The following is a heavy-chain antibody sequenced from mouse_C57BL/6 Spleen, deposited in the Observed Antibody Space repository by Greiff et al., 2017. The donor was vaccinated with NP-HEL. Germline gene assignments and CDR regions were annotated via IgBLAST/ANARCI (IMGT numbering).Heavy chain of an antibody. CDR2: IRNKANGYTT. CDR3: ASSYDGYYGGFAY. CDR1: GFTFTDYY. Sequence: EVHLVESGGGLVQPGGSLSLSCAASGFTFTDYYMSWVRQPPGKALEWLGFIRNKANGYTTEYSASVKGRFTISRDNSQSILYLQMNALRAEDSATYSCASSYDGYYGGFAYWGQGTLVTVSA. D-gene: IGHD2-3*01. J-gene: IGHJ3*01. V-gene: IGHV7-3*01.